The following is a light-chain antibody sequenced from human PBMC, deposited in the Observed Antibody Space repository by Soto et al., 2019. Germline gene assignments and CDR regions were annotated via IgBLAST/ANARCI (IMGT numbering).Light chain of an antibody. Sequence: EITMTQSPATLSLSPGERATVFWRAGQSVSSNLAWYQQRPGQAPRLLIYDASSRATNIPARFSGSGSGTEFTLTISSLETEDFAVYYCQQYNFWPLTFGGGTKV. CDR2: DAS. V-gene: IGKV3-15*01. CDR1: QSVSSN. J-gene: IGKJ4*01. CDR3: QQYNFWPLT.